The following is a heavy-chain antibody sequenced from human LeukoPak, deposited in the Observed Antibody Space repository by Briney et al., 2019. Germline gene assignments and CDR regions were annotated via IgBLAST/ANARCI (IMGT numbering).Heavy chain of an antibody. Sequence: SSETLSLTCTVSGGSISSSSYYWGWIRQPPGKGLEWIGSIYYSGSTYYNPSLKSRVTISVDTSKNQFSLKLSSVTAADTAVYYCARVQGSGYGPWYYFDYWGQGTLVTVSS. D-gene: IGHD3-22*01. J-gene: IGHJ4*02. CDR3: ARVQGSGYGPWYYFDY. CDR2: IYYSGST. CDR1: GGSISSSSYY. V-gene: IGHV4-39*07.